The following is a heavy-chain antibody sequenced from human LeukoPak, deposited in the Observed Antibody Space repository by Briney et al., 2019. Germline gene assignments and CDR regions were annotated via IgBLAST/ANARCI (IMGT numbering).Heavy chain of an antibody. CDR2: SSGDGGST. J-gene: IGHJ4*02. V-gene: IGHV3-43*02. CDR3: AKDRYYYDSSGASYDY. Sequence: PGGSLRLSCAASGFTFDDYAMHWVRQAPGKGLEWVSLSSGDGGSTYYADSVKGRFTISRDNSKNSLYLQMNSLRTEDTALYYCAKDRYYYDSSGASYDYWGQGTLVTVSS. D-gene: IGHD3-22*01. CDR1: GFTFDDYA.